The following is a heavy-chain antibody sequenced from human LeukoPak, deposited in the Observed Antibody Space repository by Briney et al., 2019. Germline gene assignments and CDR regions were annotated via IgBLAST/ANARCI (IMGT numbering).Heavy chain of an antibody. CDR1: GGSISSHY. D-gene: IGHD2-2*01. CDR2: IYYSGST. CDR3: ARGIVVPAAVFDY. J-gene: IGHJ4*02. Sequence: SETLSLTCTVSGGSISSHYWSWIRQPPGKGLEWIGYIYYSGSTNYNPSLKSRVTISVDTSKNQFSLKLSSVTAADTAVSYCARGIVVPAAVFDYWGQGTLVTVSS. V-gene: IGHV4-59*11.